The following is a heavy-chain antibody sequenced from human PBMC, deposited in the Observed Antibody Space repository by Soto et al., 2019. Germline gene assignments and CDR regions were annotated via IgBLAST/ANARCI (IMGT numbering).Heavy chain of an antibody. V-gene: IGHV4-59*01. D-gene: IGHD1-26*01. CDR2: IYHSGTT. Sequence: PSETLSLTCTFSGCSISYYYWSWIRQPPGKGLEWVGHIYHSGTTNYNPSLKSRVTMSVDTSKKQFSLRLSSVTAADTAVYYCARVVGAIDYWGQGTLVTVSS. CDR1: GCSISYYY. J-gene: IGHJ4*02. CDR3: ARVVGAIDY.